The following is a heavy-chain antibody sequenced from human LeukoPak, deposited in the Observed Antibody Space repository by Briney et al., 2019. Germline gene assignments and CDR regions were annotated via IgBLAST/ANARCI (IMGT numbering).Heavy chain of an antibody. CDR1: GGSISSSSYY. Sequence: SETLSLTCTVSGGSISSSSYYWGRIRQPPGKGLEWIGSIYYSGSTYYNPSLKSRVTISVDTSKNQFSLKLSSVTAADTAVYYCARVTSYYDFWSGSISNAFDIWGQGTMVTVSS. D-gene: IGHD3-3*01. CDR3: ARVTSYYDFWSGSISNAFDI. J-gene: IGHJ3*02. V-gene: IGHV4-39*01. CDR2: IYYSGST.